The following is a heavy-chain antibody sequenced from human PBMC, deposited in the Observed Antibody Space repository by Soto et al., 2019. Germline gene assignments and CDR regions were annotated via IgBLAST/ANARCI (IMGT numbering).Heavy chain of an antibody. CDR3: AGKDAGGSYSAFDI. CDR2: IYYSGST. D-gene: IGHD1-26*01. J-gene: IGHJ3*02. V-gene: IGHV4-39*01. CDR1: VASITISSYY. Sequence: SETLSLTCTVSVASITISSYYWGGIRHPPGKGLEWIGSIYYSGSTYYNPSLKSRVTISVDTSKNQFSLKLSSVTAADTAVYYCAGKDAGGSYSAFDIWGQGTMVTVSS.